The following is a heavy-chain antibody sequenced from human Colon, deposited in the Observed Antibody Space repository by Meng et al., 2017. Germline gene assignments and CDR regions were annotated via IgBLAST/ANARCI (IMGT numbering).Heavy chain of an antibody. V-gene: IGHV4-34*01. D-gene: IGHD3-9*01. J-gene: IGHJ4*02. CDR1: GGSVSRDF. CDR3: ARGVDWAKSGNF. Sequence: QVQLKQWGARLLKPSETLSLSLDVYGGSVSRDFCSWIRQTPGKGMEWIGGISEGGGTLYNPSLQSRVTITLDTSKNQFSLRLSSMTAADTAVYYCARGVDWAKSGNFWGQGTLVTVSS. CDR2: ISEGGGT.